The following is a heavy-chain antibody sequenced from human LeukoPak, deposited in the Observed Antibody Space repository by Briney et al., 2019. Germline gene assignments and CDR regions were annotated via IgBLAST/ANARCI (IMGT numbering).Heavy chain of an antibody. CDR1: GGSISSSSYY. CDR3: ARGEEWLETSKFDP. V-gene: IGHV4-39*07. CDR2: IYYSGST. D-gene: IGHD3-3*01. Sequence: SETLSLTCTVSGGSISSSSYYWGWIRQPPGKGLEWIGSIYYSGSTNYNPSLKSRVTISVDTSKNQFSLKLSSVTAADTAVYYCARGEEWLETSKFDPWGQGTLVTVSS. J-gene: IGHJ5*02.